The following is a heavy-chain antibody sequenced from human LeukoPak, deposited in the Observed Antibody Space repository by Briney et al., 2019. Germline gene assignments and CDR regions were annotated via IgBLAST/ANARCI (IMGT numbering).Heavy chain of an antibody. CDR3: ASRPGYADDY. CDR1: GYTFTSYG. J-gene: IGHJ4*02. D-gene: IGHD5-12*01. Sequence: ASVKVSCKASGYTFTSYGISWVRQAPGQGLEWMGWISAYNGNTNYAQKFQGRVTMTRNTSISTAYMELSSLRSEDTAVYYCASRPGYADDYWGQGTLVTVSS. V-gene: IGHV1-18*01. CDR2: ISAYNGNT.